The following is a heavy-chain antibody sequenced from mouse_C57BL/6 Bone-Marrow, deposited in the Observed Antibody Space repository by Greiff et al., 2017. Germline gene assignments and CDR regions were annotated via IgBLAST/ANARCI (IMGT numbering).Heavy chain of an antibody. CDR3: AKRNYSNYVDWYFDV. CDR1: GFSLTSYG. CDR2: IWRGGST. J-gene: IGHJ1*03. D-gene: IGHD2-5*01. V-gene: IGHV2-5*01. Sequence: VKVEESGPGLVQPSQSLSITCTVSGFSLTSYGVHWVRQSPGKGLEWLGVIWRGGSTDYNAAFMSRLSITKDNSKSQVFFKMNSLQADYTAIYYCAKRNYSNYVDWYFDVWGTGTTVTVSS.